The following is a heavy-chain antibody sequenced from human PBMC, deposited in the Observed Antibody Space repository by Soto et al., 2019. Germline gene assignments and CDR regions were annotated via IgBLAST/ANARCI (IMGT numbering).Heavy chain of an antibody. J-gene: IGHJ4*02. V-gene: IGHV6-1*01. Sequence: PSQTLSLTCAISGDSVSSNSAAWNWIRQSPSRGLEWLGRTYYRSKWYNEYAVSVKSRITINPDTSKNQYSLQLNTVTPEDTAVYYCARASSVSGSYSNYLDYWGQGTLVTVSS. D-gene: IGHD1-26*01. CDR1: GDSVSSNSAA. CDR3: ARASSVSGSYSNYLDY. CDR2: TYYRSKWYN.